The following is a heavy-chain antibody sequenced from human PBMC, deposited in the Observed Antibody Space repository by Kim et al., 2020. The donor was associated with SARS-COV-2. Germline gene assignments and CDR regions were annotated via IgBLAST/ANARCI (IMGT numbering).Heavy chain of an antibody. D-gene: IGHD3-10*01. CDR2: ISGSGDTI. V-gene: IGHV3-48*03. CDR1: GFTFSTYE. J-gene: IGHJ4*02. Sequence: GGSLRLSCAASGFTFSTYEMNWVRQTPGKGLEWVSYISGSGDTIYYADFVKGRFTISRDNAQNTLYLQMNSLRGEDTAVYYCASDFSGRFGDYWGQGTLVTVSS. CDR3: ASDFSGRFGDY.